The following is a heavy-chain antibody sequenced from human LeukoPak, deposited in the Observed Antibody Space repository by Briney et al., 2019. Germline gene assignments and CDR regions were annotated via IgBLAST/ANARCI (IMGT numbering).Heavy chain of an antibody. CDR2: ITPGNT. J-gene: IGHJ4*02. CDR1: GFTFSNFA. V-gene: IGHV3-23*01. Sequence: GGSLRLSCAASGFTFSNFAMSWVRQAPGKGLEWVSTITPGNTYYTDSVKGRCTISTDNSKNNLYLQMNSLRAEDTDVYYCAKVAPEQGNFDYWGQGTLVTVSS. CDR3: AKVAPEQGNFDY. D-gene: IGHD7-27*01.